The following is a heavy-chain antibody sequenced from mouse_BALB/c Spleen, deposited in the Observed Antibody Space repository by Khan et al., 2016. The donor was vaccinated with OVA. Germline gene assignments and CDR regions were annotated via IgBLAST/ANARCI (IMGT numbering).Heavy chain of an antibody. CDR3: ATSCQYGSNYYFGMDY. Sequence: QVQLQQSGAELAKPGASVKMSCKASGYTFTTYWMHWIKQRPGQGLEWIGYINPNTGYNECEQKFRDKATLTADNSSSTVYMQLSSLTSEDSAVYYGATSCQYGSNYYFGMDYWGQGTSVTVSS. J-gene: IGHJ4*01. CDR1: GYTFTTYW. V-gene: IGHV1-7*01. D-gene: IGHD1-1*01. CDR2: INPNTGYN.